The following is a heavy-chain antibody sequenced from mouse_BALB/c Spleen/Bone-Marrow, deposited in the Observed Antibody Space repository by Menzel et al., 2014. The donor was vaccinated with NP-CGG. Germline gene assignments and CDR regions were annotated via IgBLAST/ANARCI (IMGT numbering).Heavy chain of an antibody. CDR1: GYSITSDYV. CDR3: ASSADWYFDV. V-gene: IGHV3-2*02. CDR2: ISYSGSI. D-gene: IGHD3-1*01. J-gene: IGHJ1*01. Sequence: EGHLVESGPGLGKPSRSLSLTCTVTGYSITSDYVWNWIRQFPENKLEWMGYISYSGSISYNPSLKSRISITRDTSKNQVFLQLNSVTTEDTATYYCASSADWYFDVWGAGTTVTVSS.